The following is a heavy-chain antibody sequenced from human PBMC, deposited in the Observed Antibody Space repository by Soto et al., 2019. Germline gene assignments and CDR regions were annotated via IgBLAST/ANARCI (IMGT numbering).Heavy chain of an antibody. J-gene: IGHJ6*02. CDR1: GFSLSNARMG. V-gene: IGHV2-26*01. CDR2: IFSNDEK. Sequence: QVTLKESGPVLVKPTETLTLTCTVSGFSLSNARMGVSWIRQPPGKALEWLAHIFSNDEKSYTTSLNNRLTISQDTSKSQVVLTMTNMDPVDTATYYWARTTLAMYYGMDVWGQGTTVTVSS. CDR3: ARTTLAMYYGMDV. D-gene: IGHD2-2*01.